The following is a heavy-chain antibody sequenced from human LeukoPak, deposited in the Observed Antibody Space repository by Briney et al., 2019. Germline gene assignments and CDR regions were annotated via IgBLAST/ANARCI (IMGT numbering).Heavy chain of an antibody. D-gene: IGHD2-15*01. V-gene: IGHV3-7*03. CDR2: IKQDGSEK. CDR3: AKGVGSRSAFDI. J-gene: IGHJ3*02. CDR1: GFTFSGYW. Sequence: PGGSLRLSCAASGFTFSGYWMSWVRQAPGKGLEWVANIKQDGSEKYYVDSVKGRLTISRDNAKNSLYLQMNTLRAEDMALYYCAKGVGSRSAFDIWGQGTMVTVSS.